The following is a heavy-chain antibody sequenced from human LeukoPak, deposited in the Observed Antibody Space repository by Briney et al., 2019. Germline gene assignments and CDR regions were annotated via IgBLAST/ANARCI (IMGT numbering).Heavy chain of an antibody. D-gene: IGHD6-19*01. CDR1: GITLSNYG. CDR2: ISGSGGST. CDR3: AKVIAVAATSY. V-gene: IGHV3-23*01. Sequence: GGSLRLSCVVSGITLSNYGMSWVRQAPGKGLEWVSAISGSGGSTYYADSVKGRFTISRDNSKNTLYLQMNSLRAEDTAVYYCAKVIAVAATSYWGQGTLVTVSS. J-gene: IGHJ4*02.